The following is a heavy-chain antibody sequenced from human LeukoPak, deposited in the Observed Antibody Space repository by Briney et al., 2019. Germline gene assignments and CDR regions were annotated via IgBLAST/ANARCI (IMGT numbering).Heavy chain of an antibody. CDR1: GFTLSNAW. V-gene: IGHV3-15*01. Sequence: GGSLRLSCAASGFTLSNAWMSWVRQAPGKGLEWVGRIKRKTDGGTTHYAAPVKGRFTISRDDSKNTLYLQMNSLKTEDTAVYYCTSRFLGYDILTGYYGGYYFDYWGQGTLVTVSS. CDR3: TSRFLGYDILTGYYGGYYFDY. D-gene: IGHD3-9*01. CDR2: IKRKTDGGTT. J-gene: IGHJ4*02.